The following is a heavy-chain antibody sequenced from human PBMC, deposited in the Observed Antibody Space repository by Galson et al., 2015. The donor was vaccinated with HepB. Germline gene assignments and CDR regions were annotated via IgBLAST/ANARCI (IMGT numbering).Heavy chain of an antibody. D-gene: IGHD1-26*01. Sequence: SLRLSCAASGFTFSSYAMSWVRQAPGKGLEWVGRINSRTDGGTTDYAVPVKGRFTISRDDSKSTLYLQMNSLTTEDTAVYYCTTEADSGSYPEYFDYWGQGTLVTVSS. J-gene: IGHJ4*02. CDR1: GFTFSSYA. CDR3: TTEADSGSYPEYFDY. CDR2: INSRTDGGTT. V-gene: IGHV3-15*01.